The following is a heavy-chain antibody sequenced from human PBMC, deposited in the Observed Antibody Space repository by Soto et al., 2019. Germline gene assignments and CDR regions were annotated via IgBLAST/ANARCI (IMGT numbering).Heavy chain of an antibody. CDR1: GGSLSGYY. J-gene: IGHJ3*02. Sequence: PSETLSLTCAVHGGSLSGYYWNWFRQSPGKGLEWIGDIYHGGSTNYNPSLKSRVTISVDTSKNQFSLKLSSVTAADTAVFYCARLYPSHDFLTGSQIYAFDIWGQGTMVTVSS. CDR2: IYHGGST. D-gene: IGHD3-9*01. CDR3: ARLYPSHDFLTGSQIYAFDI. V-gene: IGHV4-34*01.